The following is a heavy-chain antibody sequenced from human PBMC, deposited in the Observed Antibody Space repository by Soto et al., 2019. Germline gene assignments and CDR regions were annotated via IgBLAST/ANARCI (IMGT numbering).Heavy chain of an antibody. V-gene: IGHV3-30*09. D-gene: IGHD1-26*01. J-gene: IGHJ4*02. Sequence: QVQLVESGGGVVQPGRSLRLSCAASGFTFSSYAMHWVRQAPGTGLEWVAVISYDGSNKYYADSVKGRFAISRDNSKNTLYLQMNSLSAEDTAVYYCSRDRGSYYFDYWGQGTLITVSS. CDR1: GFTFSSYA. CDR3: SRDRGSYYFDY. CDR2: ISYDGSNK.